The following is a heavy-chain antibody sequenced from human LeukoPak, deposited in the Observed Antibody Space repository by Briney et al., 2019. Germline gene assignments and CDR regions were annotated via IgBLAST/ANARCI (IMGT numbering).Heavy chain of an antibody. CDR2: IIPIFGTA. D-gene: IGHD5-24*01. CDR1: GYTFTSYA. Sequence: SVKVSCKASGYTFTSYAISWVRQAPGQGLEWMGGIIPIFGTANYAQKFQGRVTITADESTSTAYMELSSLRSEDTAVYYCARGLEMATINDAFDIWGQGTMVTVSS. J-gene: IGHJ3*02. V-gene: IGHV1-69*13. CDR3: ARGLEMATINDAFDI.